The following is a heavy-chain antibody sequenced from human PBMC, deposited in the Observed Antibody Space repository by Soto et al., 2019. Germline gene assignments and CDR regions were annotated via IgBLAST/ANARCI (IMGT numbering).Heavy chain of an antibody. Sequence: EASVKVSCKASGYTFSSYGISWVRQAPGQGLEWMGWISAYNDNTHYAQKLQGRVIMTTDTSTNTAYMELRSLSSDDTAVYYCARDTDPYCYGASCYHGYWGQGTLVTVSS. V-gene: IGHV1-18*04. J-gene: IGHJ4*02. CDR1: GYTFSSYG. D-gene: IGHD2-15*01. CDR2: ISAYNDNT. CDR3: ARDTDPYCYGASCYHGY.